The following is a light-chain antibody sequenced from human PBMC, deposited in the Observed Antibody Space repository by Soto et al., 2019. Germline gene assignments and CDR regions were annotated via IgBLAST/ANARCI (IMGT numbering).Light chain of an antibody. Sequence: IGSTHSAGAVSLSTGETATLSCRASQSRTSSYLAWYQQKPGQAPSLLIYGASSRATGIPVRFSGSGSGTDFTLSISRLEPEDFAVYYCQQYVSSLWAFGQGTKVDIK. J-gene: IGKJ1*01. CDR3: QQYVSSLWA. CDR1: QSRTSSY. V-gene: IGKV3-20*01. CDR2: GAS.